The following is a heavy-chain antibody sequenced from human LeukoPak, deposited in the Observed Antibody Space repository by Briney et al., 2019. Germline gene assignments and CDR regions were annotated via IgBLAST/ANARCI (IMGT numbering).Heavy chain of an antibody. D-gene: IGHD3-10*01. CDR3: ARRYDKNAFDI. V-gene: IGHV1-69*06. CDR1: GGTFSSYD. J-gene: IGHJ3*02. CDR2: IIPIFGTA. Sequence: SVKVSCKASGGTFSSYDISWVRQAPGQGLEWMGAIIPIFGTANYAQKFQGRVTITADKSTSTAYMELSSLRSEDTAVYYCARRYDKNAFDIWGQGTMVTVSS.